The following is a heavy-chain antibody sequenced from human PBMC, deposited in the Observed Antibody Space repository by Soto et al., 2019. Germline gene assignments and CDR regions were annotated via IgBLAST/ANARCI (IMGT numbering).Heavy chain of an antibody. Sequence: EVQLVESGGGLVQPGGSLRLSCAASGFTFSSYSMNWVRQAPGKGLEWVSYISSSSRTIYYAYSVKGRFTISRDNATNSLYLQMNSLRAEDTAVYYCARDRFDYYASSGYWRFDPWGQGTLVTVSS. CDR2: ISSSSRTI. CDR3: ARDRFDYYASSGYWRFDP. J-gene: IGHJ5*02. CDR1: GFTFSSYS. V-gene: IGHV3-48*01. D-gene: IGHD3-22*01.